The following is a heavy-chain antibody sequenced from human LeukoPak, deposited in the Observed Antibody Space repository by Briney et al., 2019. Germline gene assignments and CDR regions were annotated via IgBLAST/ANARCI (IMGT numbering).Heavy chain of an antibody. Sequence: SETLSLTCTVSGDSVSSSYWSWIRQPPGKGLEWIGYIYNSGTTNYIPSLKRRVTISVDTSKNQFSLKLSSVTAADTAVYYCARVFHGDYLYYFDYWGQGTLIIVSS. V-gene: IGHV4-59*02. CDR1: GDSVSSSY. J-gene: IGHJ4*02. D-gene: IGHD4-17*01. CDR3: ARVFHGDYLYYFDY. CDR2: IYNSGTT.